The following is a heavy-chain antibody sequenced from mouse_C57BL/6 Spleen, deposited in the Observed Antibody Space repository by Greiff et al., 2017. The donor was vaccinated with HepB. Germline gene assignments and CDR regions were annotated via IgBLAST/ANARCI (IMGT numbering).Heavy chain of an antibody. V-gene: IGHV1-55*01. CDR2: IYPGSGST. J-gene: IGHJ2*01. Sequence: VQLQQPGAELVKPGASVKMSCKASGYTFTSYWITWVKQRPGQGLEWIGDIYPGSGSTNYNEKFKSKATLTVDTSSSTAYMQLSSLTSEDSAVYYCARSTTVVPYYFDYWGQGTTLTVSS. D-gene: IGHD1-1*01. CDR3: ARSTTVVPYYFDY. CDR1: GYTFTSYW.